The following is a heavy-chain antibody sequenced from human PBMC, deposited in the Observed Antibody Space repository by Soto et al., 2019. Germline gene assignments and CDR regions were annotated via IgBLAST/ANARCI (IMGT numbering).Heavy chain of an antibody. Sequence: PSETLSLTCTVSGASISGFYWSWIRKSAGKGLEWIGRIYATGTTDYNPSLKSRVMMSVDTSKKQFSLKLRSVTAADTAVYYCVRDGTKALRDWFDPWGQGISVTVSS. D-gene: IGHD1-1*01. J-gene: IGHJ5*02. CDR2: IYATGTT. CDR1: GASISGFY. CDR3: VRDGTKALRDWFDP. V-gene: IGHV4-4*07.